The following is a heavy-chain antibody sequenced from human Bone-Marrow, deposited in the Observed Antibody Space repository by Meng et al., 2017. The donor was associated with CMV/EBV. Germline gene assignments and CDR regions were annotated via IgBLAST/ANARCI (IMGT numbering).Heavy chain of an antibody. J-gene: IGHJ5*02. V-gene: IGHV1-69*05. CDR1: GGTFSSYA. D-gene: IGHD1-26*01. CDR3: ARDELGGSPLGFDP. CDR2: IIPIFGTA. Sequence: SVKVSCKASGGTFSSYAISWVRQAPGQGLEWMGGIIPIFGTANYAQKFQGRVTITTDESTSTAYMELSSLRSDDTAVYYCARDELGGSPLGFDPWGQGTLVTVSS.